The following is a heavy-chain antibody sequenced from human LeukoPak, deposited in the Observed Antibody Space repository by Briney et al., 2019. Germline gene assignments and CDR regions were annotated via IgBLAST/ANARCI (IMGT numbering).Heavy chain of an antibody. J-gene: IGHJ4*02. CDR2: ISGSGGST. D-gene: IGHD3-22*01. Sequence: GGSLRLSCAASGFTFSSYAMSWVRQAPGKGLEWVSAISGSGGSTYYADPVKGRFTISRDNSKNTLYLQMNSLRAEDTAVYYCAKDGEYCSGGSCSKYYYDSSGYYYPAFDYWGQGTLVTVSS. CDR3: AKDGEYCSGGSCSKYYYDSSGYYYPAFDY. V-gene: IGHV3-23*01. CDR1: GFTFSSYA.